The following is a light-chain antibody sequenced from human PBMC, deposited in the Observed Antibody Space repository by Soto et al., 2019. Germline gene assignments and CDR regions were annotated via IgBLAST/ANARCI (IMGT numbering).Light chain of an antibody. CDR1: QSVSSSY. Sequence: EIVLTQSPGTLSLSPGERATLSCRASQSVSSSYLAWYQQKPGQAPRLLIYGASSRATGFPDRFSGSGSGTAFILTISRLEPEVFAVYYCQQYGSTPGTFGQGTKVEI. CDR2: GAS. V-gene: IGKV3-20*01. J-gene: IGKJ1*01. CDR3: QQYGSTPGT.